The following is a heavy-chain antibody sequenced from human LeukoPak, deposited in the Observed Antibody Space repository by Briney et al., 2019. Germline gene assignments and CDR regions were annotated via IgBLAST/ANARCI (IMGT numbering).Heavy chain of an antibody. CDR2: IYSGGDT. CDR3: ATRYCSSTSCCRGAFDI. V-gene: IGHV3-66*02. J-gene: IGHJ3*02. CDR1: GFTVSGNY. Sequence: GGSLRLTCAASGFTVSGNYMSWVRQAPGKGLEWVSLIYSGGDTYYADSVKGRFTISRDNSKNTLYLQMDSLRAEDTAVYYCATRYCSSTSCCRGAFDIWGQGTMVTVSS. D-gene: IGHD2-2*01.